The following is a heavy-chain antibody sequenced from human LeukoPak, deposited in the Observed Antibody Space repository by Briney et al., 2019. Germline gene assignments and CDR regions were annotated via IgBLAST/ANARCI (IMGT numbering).Heavy chain of an antibody. CDR3: ARGTYGSGSLRGPWFDP. D-gene: IGHD3-10*01. J-gene: IGHJ5*02. CDR1: GGSISSYY. CDR2: IYHSGRT. V-gene: IGHV4-59*01. Sequence: SETLSLTCTVSGGSISSYYWSWIRQPPGKGLEWIGSIYHSGRTYYNPSLKSRVTISVDTSKNQFSLKLSSVTAADTAVYYCARGTYGSGSLRGPWFDPWGQGTLVTVSS.